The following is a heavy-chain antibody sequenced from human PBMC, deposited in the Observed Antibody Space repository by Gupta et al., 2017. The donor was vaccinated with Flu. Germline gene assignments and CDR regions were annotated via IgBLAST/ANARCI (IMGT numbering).Heavy chain of an antibody. D-gene: IGHD1-20*01. J-gene: IGHJ4*02. CDR3: ARGQMNNPFTAFDS. V-gene: IGHV1-2*04. CDR2: INPDSGDT. Sequence: IHWVRQAPGQGLEWMGWINPDSGDTNYAQKFQGWVTMTRDTSISTVYMEVSRLRSDDTAVYYCARGQMNNPFTAFDSGGQGTMVTISS.